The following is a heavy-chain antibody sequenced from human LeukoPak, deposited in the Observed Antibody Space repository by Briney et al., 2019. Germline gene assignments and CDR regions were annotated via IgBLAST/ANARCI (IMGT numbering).Heavy chain of an antibody. CDR2: VYYSGNT. Sequence: SETLSLTCTVSGGSISGSSSFWAWIRQPPGKGLEWIGNVYYSGNTHYNPSLKSRVTISLDTSKNQFSLRLTSVTAADTAVYYCARHGLYQDYGYWGQGTLVTVSS. CDR3: ARHGLYQDYGY. J-gene: IGHJ4*02. D-gene: IGHD3-16*01. CDR1: GGSISGSSSF. V-gene: IGHV4-39*01.